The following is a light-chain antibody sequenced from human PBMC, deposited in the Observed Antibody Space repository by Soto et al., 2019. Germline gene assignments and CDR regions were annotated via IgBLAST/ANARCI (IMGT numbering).Light chain of an antibody. CDR2: GNT. CDR3: QSCDSSLGGGVV. CDR1: SSNIGAGYD. Sequence: QSVLTQPPSVSGAPGQRVSISCTGSSSNIGAGYDVHWYQQLPGTTPKLLIYGNTNRPSGVPDRFSGSKSGTSASLAITGLQAEDEADYYCQSCDSSLGGGVVFGGGTKLTVL. V-gene: IGLV1-40*01. J-gene: IGLJ2*01.